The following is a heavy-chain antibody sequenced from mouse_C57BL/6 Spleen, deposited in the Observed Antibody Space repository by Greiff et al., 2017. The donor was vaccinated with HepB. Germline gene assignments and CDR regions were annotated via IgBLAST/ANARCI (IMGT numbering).Heavy chain of an antibody. CDR2: IYPGDGDT. Sequence: QVQLQQSGPELVKPGASVKISCKASGYAFSSSWMNWVKQRPGKGLEWIGRIYPGDGDTNYNGKFKGKATLTADKSSSTAYMQLSSLTSEDSAVYFCAREGYDYDVFWFAYWRQETLLTVSA. V-gene: IGHV1-82*01. CDR3: AREGYDYDVFWFAY. J-gene: IGHJ3*01. D-gene: IGHD2-4*01. CDR1: GYAFSSSW.